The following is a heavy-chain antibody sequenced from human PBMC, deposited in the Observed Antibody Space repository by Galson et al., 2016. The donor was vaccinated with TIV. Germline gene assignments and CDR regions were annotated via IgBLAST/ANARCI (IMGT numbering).Heavy chain of an antibody. J-gene: IGHJ4*02. CDR2: ISSSSSTI. CDR3: YGSGSYYPLAY. D-gene: IGHD3-10*01. CDR1: GFNFKIFG. V-gene: IGHV3-48*04. Sequence: SLRLSCAASGFNFKIFGMNWVRQAPGKGLEWISYISSSSSTIYYVDSVKGRFTVSRDNAKNSLYLQMDSLRADDTAVYYCYGSGSYYPLAYWGQGTLVIVSS.